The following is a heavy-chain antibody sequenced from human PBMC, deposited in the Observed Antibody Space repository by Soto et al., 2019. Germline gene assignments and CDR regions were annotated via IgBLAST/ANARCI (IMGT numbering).Heavy chain of an antibody. D-gene: IGHD5-12*01. V-gene: IGHV4-59*01. CDR1: GGSISSYY. Sequence: SETLSLTCTVSGGSISSYYWSWIRQPPGKGLEWIGYIYYSGSTNYNPSLKSRVTISVDTSKNQFSLKLSSVTAADTAVYYCARARMATTNYYYYYGMDVWGQGTTVTVSS. J-gene: IGHJ6*02. CDR2: IYYSGST. CDR3: ARARMATTNYYYYYGMDV.